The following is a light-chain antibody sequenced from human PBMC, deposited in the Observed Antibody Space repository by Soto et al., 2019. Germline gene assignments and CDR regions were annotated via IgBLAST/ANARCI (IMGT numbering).Light chain of an antibody. CDR3: TSYTSTNTVL. J-gene: IGLJ2*01. CDR1: SSDVGGYNY. Sequence: QSVLTQPASVSGSPGQSITISCTGTSSDVGGYNYVSWYQHHPAKAPKLMIYNVINRPSGVSDRFSGSKSGNTASLTISGLQAEDEADYYCTSYTSTNTVLFGGGTKLTVL. V-gene: IGLV2-14*03. CDR2: NVI.